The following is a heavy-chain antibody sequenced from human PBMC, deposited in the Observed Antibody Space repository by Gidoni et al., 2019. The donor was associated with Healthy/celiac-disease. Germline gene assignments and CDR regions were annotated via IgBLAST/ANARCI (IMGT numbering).Heavy chain of an antibody. CDR2: IKSKTDGGTT. CDR1: GFTFSNPW. Sequence: EVQLVESGGGLVKPGGSLRLSCAPSGFTFSNPWMSWVRQAPGKGLEWVGRIKSKTDGGTTDYAAPVKGRFTISRDDSKNTLYLQMNSLKTEDTAVYYCSREDYGDYAETLYFDYWGQGTLVTVSS. D-gene: IGHD4-17*01. CDR3: SREDYGDYAETLYFDY. J-gene: IGHJ4*02. V-gene: IGHV3-15*01.